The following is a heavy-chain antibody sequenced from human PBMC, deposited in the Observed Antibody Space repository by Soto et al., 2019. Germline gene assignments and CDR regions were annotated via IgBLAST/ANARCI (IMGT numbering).Heavy chain of an antibody. V-gene: IGHV3-7*03. J-gene: IGHJ4*02. CDR2: IIKDGSEK. Sequence: EVQLVESGGGLVQPGGSLRLSCAASGFTFSNYWMTWVRQAPGKGLEWVANIIKDGSEKSYVDSAKGRFTISRDNAKNSLYLEMNSLRVEDTAVYYCARDWGGLGYWGQGTLVTVSS. CDR1: GFTFSNYW. CDR3: ARDWGGLGY. D-gene: IGHD3-10*01.